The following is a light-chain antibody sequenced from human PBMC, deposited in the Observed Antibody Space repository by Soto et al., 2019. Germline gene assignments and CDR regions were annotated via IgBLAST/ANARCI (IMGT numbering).Light chain of an antibody. CDR2: DAS. CDR1: QNIVSS. Sequence: DIQMTQSPSTLSASVGDRVTITCRASQNIVSSLAWYQLKPGKAPKLLIFDASTLERGVPSRFSGSGSGTEFTLTIDTLQPDDFATYYCQQYNSYWTFGQGTKVDIK. CDR3: QQYNSYWT. J-gene: IGKJ1*01. V-gene: IGKV1-5*01.